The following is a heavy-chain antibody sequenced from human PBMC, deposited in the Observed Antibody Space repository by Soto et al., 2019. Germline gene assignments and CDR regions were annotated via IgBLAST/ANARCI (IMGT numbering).Heavy chain of an antibody. Sequence: GGSLRLSCVASGFTFSSYSMNWVRQAPGKGLEWVSYISSSSSTIYYADSVKGRFTISRDNAKNSLYLQMNSLRAEDTAVYYCARFGCSSTSCLAHWFDPWGQGTLVTVSS. D-gene: IGHD2-2*01. CDR3: ARFGCSSTSCLAHWFDP. V-gene: IGHV3-48*01. J-gene: IGHJ5*02. CDR2: ISSSSSTI. CDR1: GFTFSSYS.